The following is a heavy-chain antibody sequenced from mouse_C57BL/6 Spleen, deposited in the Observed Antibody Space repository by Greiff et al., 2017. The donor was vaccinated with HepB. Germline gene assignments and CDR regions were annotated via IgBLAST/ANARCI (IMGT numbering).Heavy chain of an antibody. CDR3: AREGSGYKSYYAMDY. Sequence: QVQLQQSGAELVKPGASVKLSCKASGYTFTSYWMHWVKQRPGQGLEWIGMIHPNSGSTNYNEKFKSKATLTVDKSSSTAYMQLSSLTSEDSAVYYCAREGSGYKSYYAMDYWGQGTSVTVSS. D-gene: IGHD3-2*02. CDR2: IHPNSGST. CDR1: GYTFTSYW. J-gene: IGHJ4*01. V-gene: IGHV1-64*01.